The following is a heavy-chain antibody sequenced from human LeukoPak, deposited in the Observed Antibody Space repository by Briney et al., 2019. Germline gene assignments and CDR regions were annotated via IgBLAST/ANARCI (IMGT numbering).Heavy chain of an antibody. J-gene: IGHJ3*02. CDR3: AKAEQQLSYTYDAFDI. CDR1: GFTFSSYS. V-gene: IGHV3-43*01. CDR2: ISWDGSST. Sequence: PGGSLRLSCAASGFTFSSYSMYWVRQAPGKGLEWVSLISWDGSSTFYADSVKGRFTISRDNSKNSLFLQMNTLRTEDTALYYCAKAEQQLSYTYDAFDIWGQGTMVTVSS. D-gene: IGHD6-13*01.